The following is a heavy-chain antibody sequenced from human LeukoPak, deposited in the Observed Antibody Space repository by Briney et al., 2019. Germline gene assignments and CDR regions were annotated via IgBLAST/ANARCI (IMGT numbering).Heavy chain of an antibody. CDR1: GYSSTNYG. CDR3: ARDYYGGHNLYNFDL. D-gene: IGHD3-10*01. Sequence: ASVKVSCKASGYSSTNYGISWVRQAPGQGLEWMGMINPSGGRTTYAKKFQGRVTMTRDTSTNTVYTELSSLRSDDTAVYYCARDYYGGHNLYNFDLWGQGTRVIVSS. V-gene: IGHV1-46*01. CDR2: INPSGGRT. J-gene: IGHJ4*02.